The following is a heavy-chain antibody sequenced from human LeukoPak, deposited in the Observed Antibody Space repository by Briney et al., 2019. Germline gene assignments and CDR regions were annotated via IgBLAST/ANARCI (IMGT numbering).Heavy chain of an antibody. CDR2: IHTSGIT. V-gene: IGHV4-4*07. D-gene: IGHD6-6*01. CDR3: AREFSGTTVAARVFDS. J-gene: IGHJ4*02. CDR1: GVSISSYY. Sequence: AETLSLICTVSGVSISSYYWSWIRQPAGKGLEWIGRIHTSGITNYNPSLKSRVTMSLDTSKNQFSLNLSSVTAADTAIYYCAREFSGTTVAARVFDSWGQGTLVTVSS.